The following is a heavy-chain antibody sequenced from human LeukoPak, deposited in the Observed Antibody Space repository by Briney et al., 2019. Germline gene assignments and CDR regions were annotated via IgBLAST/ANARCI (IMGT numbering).Heavy chain of an antibody. V-gene: IGHV4-34*01. D-gene: IGHD5-18*01. J-gene: IGHJ6*02. CDR1: GGSFSGYY. CDR2: INHSGST. CDR3: ARDSPSRGMDV. Sequence: SETLSLTCAVYGGSFSGYYWSWIRQPPGKGLEWIGEINHSGSTNYNPSLKSRVTISVDTSKNQFSLKLSSVTAADTAVYYCARDSPSRGMDVWGQGTTVTVSS.